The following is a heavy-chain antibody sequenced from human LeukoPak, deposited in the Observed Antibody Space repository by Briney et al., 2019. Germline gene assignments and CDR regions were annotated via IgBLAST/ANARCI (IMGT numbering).Heavy chain of an antibody. Sequence: GGSLRLSCAASGFTFDDYAMHWVRQAPGKGLEWVSGISWNSGSIGYADSVKGRFTISRDNAKNSLYLQMNSLRAEETALYYCAKDDGYGYVYGWLDYWGQGTLVTVSS. V-gene: IGHV3-9*01. CDR3: AKDDGYGYVYGWLDY. J-gene: IGHJ4*02. CDR1: GFTFDDYA. CDR2: ISWNSGSI. D-gene: IGHD5-18*01.